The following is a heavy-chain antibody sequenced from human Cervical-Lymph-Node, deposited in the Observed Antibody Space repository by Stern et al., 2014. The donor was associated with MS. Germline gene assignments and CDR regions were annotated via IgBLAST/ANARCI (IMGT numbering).Heavy chain of an antibody. V-gene: IGHV1-2*02. CDR2: VHPNSGGT. Sequence: QVQLVESGAEVKKPGASVKVSCKASGYTFTAYYLHWGRQAPGPGLAWMGWVHPNSGGTSYAPKFHGRVTMTRDTSTSTAFMELSTLTSDDTAFYYCARGPNEHWGGHYNSNGMDVWGQGTTVTVSS. D-gene: IGHD2-21*01. J-gene: IGHJ6*02. CDR3: ARGPNEHWGGHYNSNGMDV. CDR1: GYTFTAYY.